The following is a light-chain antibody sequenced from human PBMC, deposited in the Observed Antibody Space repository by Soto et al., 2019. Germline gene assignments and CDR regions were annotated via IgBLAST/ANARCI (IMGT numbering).Light chain of an antibody. V-gene: IGKV3-15*01. CDR2: AAS. CDR1: QSIXNN. J-gene: IGKJ3*01. CDR3: QQYKKWPLT. Sequence: IVVTQCAVTVSVSPGERATLSCTASQSIXNNVAWYQQKPGHTPRLPXYAASIGATGIPARCSGSGSGSDFTLTISSLQSEYFSAYYCQQYKKWPLTFGPGTKVDIK.